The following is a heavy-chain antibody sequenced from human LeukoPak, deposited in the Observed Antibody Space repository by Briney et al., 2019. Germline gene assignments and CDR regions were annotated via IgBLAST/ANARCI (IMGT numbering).Heavy chain of an antibody. CDR1: GFTFSSYA. Sequence: PGGSLRLSCAASGFTFSSYAMSWVRQAPGVGLEWGSGIRASGGGTYYADSMKGRFIISRDNSKNTLYLQMNSLGAEDTAIYYCAKRSGSGNFFPLYYFDSWGQGTLVTVSS. D-gene: IGHD3-10*01. CDR3: AKRSGSGNFFPLYYFDS. CDR2: IRASGGGT. J-gene: IGHJ4*02. V-gene: IGHV3-23*01.